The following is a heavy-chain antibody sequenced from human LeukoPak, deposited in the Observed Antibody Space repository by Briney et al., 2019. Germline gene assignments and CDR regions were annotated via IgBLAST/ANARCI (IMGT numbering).Heavy chain of an antibody. Sequence: PGGSLRLSCAASGFTFSNYALSWVRQAPGKGLEWVSLISGSGGATYYADSVKGRFTISRDNSKNTLYLQMNSLRADDTAVYYCAKVKYVDIVVPDLFDYWGQGTLVTVSS. CDR1: GFTFSNYA. CDR2: ISGSGGAT. CDR3: AKVKYVDIVVPDLFDY. V-gene: IGHV3-23*01. D-gene: IGHD5-12*01. J-gene: IGHJ4*02.